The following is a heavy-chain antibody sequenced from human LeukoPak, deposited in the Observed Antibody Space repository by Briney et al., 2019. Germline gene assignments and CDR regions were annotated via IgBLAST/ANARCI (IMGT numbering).Heavy chain of an antibody. D-gene: IGHD2/OR15-2a*01. Sequence: PGGSLRLSCAASGFTFSSYTMTWVRQAPGKGLEWVSAISTSGTDTYYADSVKGRFSISRDNSKNTLYVQMNSLRAEDTAVYYCTTSTANHDVWGQGTLVTVPS. J-gene: IGHJ4*02. V-gene: IGHV3-23*01. CDR3: TTSTANHDV. CDR2: ISTSGTDT. CDR1: GFTFSSYT.